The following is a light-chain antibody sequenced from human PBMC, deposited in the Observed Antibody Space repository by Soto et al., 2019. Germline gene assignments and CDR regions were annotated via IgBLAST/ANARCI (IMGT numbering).Light chain of an antibody. V-gene: IGKV3-20*01. J-gene: IGKJ4*01. CDR3: QQYGSSPLLT. CDR1: QSVSSSY. CDR2: GAS. Sequence: EIVLTQSPGALSLSPGERATLSCRASQSVSSSYLAWYQQKPGQAPRLLIYGASSRATGIPDRFSGSGSGTDFTLTISRLEPRDFAVYYCQQYGSSPLLTFGGGTKVEIK.